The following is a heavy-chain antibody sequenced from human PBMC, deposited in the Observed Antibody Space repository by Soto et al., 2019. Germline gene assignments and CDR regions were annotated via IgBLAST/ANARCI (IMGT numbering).Heavy chain of an antibody. CDR2: ISAYNGNT. V-gene: IGHV1-18*01. D-gene: IGHD2-15*01. J-gene: IGHJ4*02. CDR1: GYTFTSYG. CDR3: ARDLRVGYCSGGSYPSKYYFDY. Sequence: GASVKVSCKASGYTFTSYGISWVRQAPGQGLEWMGWISAYNGNTNYAQKLQGRVTMTTDTSTSTAYMELRSLRSDDTAVYYCARDLRVGYCSGGSYPSKYYFDYWGQGTLVTVSS.